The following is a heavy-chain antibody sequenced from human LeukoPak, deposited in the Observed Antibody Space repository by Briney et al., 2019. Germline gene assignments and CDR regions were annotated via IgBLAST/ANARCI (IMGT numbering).Heavy chain of an antibody. CDR1: GFTFSRHW. D-gene: IGHD6-19*01. V-gene: IGHV3-7*01. J-gene: IGHJ6*03. Sequence: GGSLRLSCAASGFTFSRHWMSWVRQAPGKGLEWVANIKEDGREKKYVDSLKDRFTISRDNTKNSVYLQMSGLRVDDTAVYYCARDPYSGGYGAYYYYYMDVWGKGTTVTVSS. CDR2: IKEDGREK. CDR3: ARDPYSGGYGAYYYYYMDV.